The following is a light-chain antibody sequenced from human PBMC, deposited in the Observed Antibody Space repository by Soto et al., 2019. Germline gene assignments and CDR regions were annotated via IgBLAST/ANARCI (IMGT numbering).Light chain of an antibody. CDR2: DTT. Sequence: QAVVTQESSLTVSPGGTVTLTCGSSTGAVTSGHYPYRFQQKPGQAPRTLIYDTTNRHSWTPARFSGSLLGGKAALTLSGAQPEDEAEYYCLLSYNGPYVFGTGTKVTVL. V-gene: IGLV7-46*01. CDR3: LLSYNGPYV. J-gene: IGLJ1*01. CDR1: TGAVTSGHY.